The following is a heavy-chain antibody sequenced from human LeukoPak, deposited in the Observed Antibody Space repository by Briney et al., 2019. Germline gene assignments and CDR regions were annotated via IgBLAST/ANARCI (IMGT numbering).Heavy chain of an antibody. D-gene: IGHD3-10*01. Sequence: GGSLRLSFAAFGFTFSSYAMSWFGQAPGKGLDGVSAISGGGGSTHYAASVKGRFTISRDNSKNTLYLQMNSLRAEDTAVYYCTTLSFGELQTFAYCSQGTLVTVSS. CDR3: TTLSFGELQTFAY. V-gene: IGHV3-23*01. CDR2: ISGGGGST. J-gene: IGHJ4*02. CDR1: GFTFSSYA.